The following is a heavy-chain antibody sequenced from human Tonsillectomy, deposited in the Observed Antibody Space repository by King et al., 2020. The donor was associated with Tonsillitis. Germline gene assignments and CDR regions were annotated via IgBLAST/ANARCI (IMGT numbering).Heavy chain of an antibody. Sequence: QLQESGPGLVKPSQTLSLTCTVSGGSISSGSYYWSWIRQPAGKGLEWIGRIDTSGSTHYNPSLNSRVTMSVDTSKNQFSLKLSSVTAEDTAVYYCARDQSIFGVANTLFDYWGQGTLVTVSS. J-gene: IGHJ4*02. D-gene: IGHD3-3*01. CDR3: ARDQSIFGVANTLFDY. CDR2: IDTSGST. V-gene: IGHV4-61*02. CDR1: GGSISSGSYY.